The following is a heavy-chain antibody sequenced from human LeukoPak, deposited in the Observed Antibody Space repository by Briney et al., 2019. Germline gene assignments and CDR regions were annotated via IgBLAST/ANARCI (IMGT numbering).Heavy chain of an antibody. Sequence: PGGSLRLSCAASGFTFSNSWMHWVRQAPGKGLVWVSRTDPNGITTYVDSVKGRFTISRDNAKNTLYLQMNSLRAEDTARYYCARSGGIIDYWGQGTLVTVSS. V-gene: IGHV3-74*03. CDR3: ARSGGIIDY. CDR1: GFTFSNSW. D-gene: IGHD3-10*01. J-gene: IGHJ4*02. CDR2: TDPNGIT.